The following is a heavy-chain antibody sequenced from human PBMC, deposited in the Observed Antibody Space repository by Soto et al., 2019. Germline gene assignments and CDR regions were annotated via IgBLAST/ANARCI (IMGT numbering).Heavy chain of an antibody. V-gene: IGHV4-59*01. CDR1: GGSISSYY. J-gene: IGHJ4*02. CDR3: ARSSGYATPLDQ. Sequence: PSETLSLTCTVSGGSISSYYWSWIRQPPGKALEWIGYIYFRGTTYYHPSLEIRVTISLDASKNQFSLNLSSMTAADTAVYFCARSSGYATPLDQWGQGTLVTVSS. D-gene: IGHD3-22*01. CDR2: IYFRGTT.